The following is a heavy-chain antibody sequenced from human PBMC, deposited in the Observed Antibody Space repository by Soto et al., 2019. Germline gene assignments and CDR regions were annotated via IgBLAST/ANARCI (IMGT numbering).Heavy chain of an antibody. V-gene: IGHV4-31*03. CDR2: IYCSGST. CDR3: ARDSRDAFDI. J-gene: IGHJ3*02. CDR1: GGSISSGGYY. Sequence: PSETLSLTCTVSGGSISSGGYYWSWIRQHPGKGLEWIGYIYCSGSTYYNPSLKSRVTISVDTSKNQFSLKLSSVTAADTAVYSCARDSRDAFDIWGQGTMVTVSS.